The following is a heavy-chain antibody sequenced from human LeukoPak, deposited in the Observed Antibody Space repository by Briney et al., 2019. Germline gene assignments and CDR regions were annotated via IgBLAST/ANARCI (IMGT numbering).Heavy chain of an antibody. D-gene: IGHD6-13*01. J-gene: IGHJ4*02. CDR1: GFTFSSYE. Sequence: PGGSLRLSCAASGFTFSSYEMNWVRQAPGKGLEWVSYISSSGSTIYYADSVKGRFTISRDNAKNSLYLQMNSLRAEDTAVYYCARDSSSWSPPGHDFDYWGQGTPVTVSS. CDR2: ISSSGSTI. V-gene: IGHV3-48*03. CDR3: ARDSSSWSPPGHDFDY.